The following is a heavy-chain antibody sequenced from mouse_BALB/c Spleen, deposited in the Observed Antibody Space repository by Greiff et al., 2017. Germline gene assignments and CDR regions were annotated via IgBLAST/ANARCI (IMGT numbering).Heavy chain of an antibody. CDR3: ARSYYGSSGYYWYFDV. V-gene: IGHV3-8*02. CDR1: GDSITSGY. Sequence: EVNVVESGPSLVKPSQTLSLTCSVTGDSITSGYWNWIRKFPGNKLEYMGYISYSGSTYYNPSLKSRISITRDTSKNQYYLQLNSVTTEDTATYYCARSYYGSSGYYWYFDVWGAGTTVTVSS. D-gene: IGHD1-1*01. J-gene: IGHJ1*01. CDR2: ISYSGST.